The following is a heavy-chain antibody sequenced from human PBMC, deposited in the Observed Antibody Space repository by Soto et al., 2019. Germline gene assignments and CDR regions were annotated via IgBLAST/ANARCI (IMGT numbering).Heavy chain of an antibody. J-gene: IGHJ6*02. Sequence: GAPVKVSCKACGCTFTSYGISWVRQAPGQGLEWMGWISAYNGNTNYAQKLQGRVTMTTDTSTSTAYMELRSLRSDDTAVYYCARDVEVPRDYYGMDVWGQGTTVTVSS. CDR1: GCTFTSYG. V-gene: IGHV1-18*04. CDR3: ARDVEVPRDYYGMDV. CDR2: ISAYNGNT.